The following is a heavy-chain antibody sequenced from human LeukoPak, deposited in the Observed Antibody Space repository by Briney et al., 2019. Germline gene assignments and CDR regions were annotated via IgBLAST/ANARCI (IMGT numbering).Heavy chain of an antibody. J-gene: IGHJ6*02. CDR1: GYTFTGHY. CDR2: IKPNSGGT. V-gene: IGHV1-2*02. Sequence: ASVKVSCKASGYTFTGHYMHWVRQAPGQGLEWMGWIKPNSGGTSHAQKFQGRVTMTRDTSISTAYMELSRLRSDDTAVYYCARALGVHGMDVWGQGTTVTVSS. CDR3: ARALGVHGMDV. D-gene: IGHD2-8*01.